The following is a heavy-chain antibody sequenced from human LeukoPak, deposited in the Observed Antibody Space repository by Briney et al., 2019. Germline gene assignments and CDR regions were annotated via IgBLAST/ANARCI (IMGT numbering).Heavy chain of an antibody. J-gene: IGHJ4*02. Sequence: SETLSLTCAVYGGSFSGYYWSWIRQPPGKGLEWIGEINHSGSTNYNPSLKSRVTISVDTSKNQFSLKLSSVTAADTAVYYCAGGRGGYSGSPRGFDYWGQGTLVTVSS. CDR2: INHSGST. CDR3: AGGRGGYSGSPRGFDY. CDR1: GGSFSGYY. V-gene: IGHV4-34*01. D-gene: IGHD1-26*01.